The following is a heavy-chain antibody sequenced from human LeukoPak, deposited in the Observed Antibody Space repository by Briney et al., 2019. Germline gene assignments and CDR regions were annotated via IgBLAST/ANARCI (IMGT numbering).Heavy chain of an antibody. J-gene: IGHJ4*02. V-gene: IGHV1-2*02. CDR3: ASFASGMAADFDY. CDR1: GFTFINYG. D-gene: IGHD6-13*01. CDR2: INPNSGGT. Sequence: ASVKVSCKASGFTFINYGFSWVRQAPGQGLEWMGWINPNSGGTNYAQKFQGRVTMTRDTSISTAYMELSRLRSDDTAVYYCASFASGMAADFDYWGQGTLVTVSS.